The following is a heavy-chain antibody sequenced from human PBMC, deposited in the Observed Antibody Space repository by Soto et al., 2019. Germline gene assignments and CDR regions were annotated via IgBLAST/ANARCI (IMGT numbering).Heavy chain of an antibody. Sequence: QVQLVQSGAEVKKPESSVKVSCKAPGGTFSTYAISWVRQAPGQGLEWMGGIIPMFGTANYAQRFQERVTITADESTNTVYMELSSLRSEYTAVYFCASGIQLWLRRINNGYSGWGQGTLVTVSS. CDR2: IIPMFGTA. D-gene: IGHD5-18*01. J-gene: IGHJ4*02. V-gene: IGHV1-69*12. CDR3: ASGIQLWLRRINNGYSG. CDR1: GGTFSTYA.